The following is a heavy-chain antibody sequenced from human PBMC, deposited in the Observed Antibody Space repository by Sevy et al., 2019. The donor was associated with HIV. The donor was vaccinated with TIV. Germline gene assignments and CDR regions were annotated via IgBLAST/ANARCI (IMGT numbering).Heavy chain of an antibody. CDR2: ISSSSTYI. D-gene: IGHD3-22*01. J-gene: IGHJ4*02. V-gene: IGHV3-21*01. Sequence: GGSLRLSCAASGFTFSIYTMNWVRQPPGKGLEWVSSISSSSTYIYYADSVRGRFTISRDNAKNSLYLQMHSLRAEDTAVYYCASGSLDSTGYPFDYWGQGTLVTVSS. CDR3: ASGSLDSTGYPFDY. CDR1: GFTFSIYT.